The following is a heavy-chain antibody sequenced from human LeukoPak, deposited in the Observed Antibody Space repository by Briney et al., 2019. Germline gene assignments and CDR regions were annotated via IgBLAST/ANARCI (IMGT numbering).Heavy chain of an antibody. J-gene: IGHJ3*02. Sequence: GRSLRLSCAASGFTFSSYAMHWVRQAPGKGLEWVAVISYDGSNKYYADSVKGRFTISRDNSKNTLYLQMNSLRAEDTAVYYCAKYMIPVVTDAFDIWGQGTMVTVSS. CDR1: GFTFSSYA. CDR2: ISYDGSNK. D-gene: IGHD3-22*01. V-gene: IGHV3-30-3*02. CDR3: AKYMIPVVTDAFDI.